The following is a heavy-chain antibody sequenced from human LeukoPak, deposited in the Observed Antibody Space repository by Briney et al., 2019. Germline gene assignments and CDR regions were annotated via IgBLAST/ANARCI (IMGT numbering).Heavy chain of an antibody. CDR3: ARGGQGSGWPTYYYYGMDV. Sequence: ASVKVSCKASGYTFTGYYMHWVRHAPGQGLEWMGWINPNSGATNFLQKFQGRVTVTRDTSISTAYMELNSLGSDDTAVYYCARGGQGSGWPTYYYYGMDVWGQGTTVTVSS. D-gene: IGHD6-19*01. J-gene: IGHJ6*02. CDR2: INPNSGAT. V-gene: IGHV1-2*02. CDR1: GYTFTGYY.